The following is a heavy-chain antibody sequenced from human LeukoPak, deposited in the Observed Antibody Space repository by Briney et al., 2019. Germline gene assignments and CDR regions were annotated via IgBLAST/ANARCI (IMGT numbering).Heavy chain of an antibody. Sequence: PSETLSLTCTVSGGSISSGGYYWSWIRQPPGKGLEWIGYIYHSGSTYYNPSLKSRVTISVDRSKNQFSLKLSSVTAADTAVYYCAREPPYCSSTSCPPGYWGQGTLVTVSS. V-gene: IGHV4-30-2*01. CDR3: AREPPYCSSTSCPPGY. D-gene: IGHD2-2*01. CDR2: IYHSGST. CDR1: GGSISSGGYY. J-gene: IGHJ4*02.